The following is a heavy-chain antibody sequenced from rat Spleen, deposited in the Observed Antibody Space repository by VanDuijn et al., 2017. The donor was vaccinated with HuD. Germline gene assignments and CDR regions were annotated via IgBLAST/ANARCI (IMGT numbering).Heavy chain of an antibody. V-gene: IGHV5-27*01. D-gene: IGHD1-12*02. J-gene: IGHJ2*01. CDR1: GFTFSDYT. CDR3: TTDTFYDGSYYPGGFDY. Sequence: EVQLVESGGGLVQPGRPLKLSCSASGFTFSDYTMAWVRQTPTKGLEWVTYISTGGDNTYYRDSVKGRFTISRDNAKSTLYLQLDSLRSEDTATYYCTTDTFYDGSYYPGGFDYWGQGVMVTVSS. CDR2: ISTGGDNT.